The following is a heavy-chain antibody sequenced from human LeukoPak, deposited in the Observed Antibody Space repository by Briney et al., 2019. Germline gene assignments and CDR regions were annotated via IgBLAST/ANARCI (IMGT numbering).Heavy chain of an antibody. CDR3: AREKRTYYYDSSGYFS. CDR1: GFTFSSHG. D-gene: IGHD3-22*01. CDR2: IYSGGST. V-gene: IGHV3-66*01. J-gene: IGHJ5*02. Sequence: GGSLRLSCAASGFTFSSHGMNWVRQAPGKGLEWVSVIYSGGSTYYADSVKGRFTISRDNSKNTLYLQMNSLRAEDTAVYYCAREKRTYYYDSSGYFSWGQGTLVTVSS.